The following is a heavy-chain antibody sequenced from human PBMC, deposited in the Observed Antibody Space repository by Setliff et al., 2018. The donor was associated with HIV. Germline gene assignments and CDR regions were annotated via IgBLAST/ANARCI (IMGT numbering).Heavy chain of an antibody. J-gene: IGHJ4*02. Sequence: SETLSLTCTVSGGSISTSNYYWGWVRQPPGKGLEWVGNVHYSGSIYFNPSLRSRVAISVDTSHNQFSLRLRSVTAADTAVYYCARPSLGIGGGSMFNNWGQGTLVTVSS. D-gene: IGHD3-3*01. CDR2: VHYSGSI. V-gene: IGHV4-39*01. CDR3: ARPSLGIGGGSMFNN. CDR1: GGSISTSNYY.